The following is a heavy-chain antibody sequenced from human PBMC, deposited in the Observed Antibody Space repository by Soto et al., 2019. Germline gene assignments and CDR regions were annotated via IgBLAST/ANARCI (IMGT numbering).Heavy chain of an antibody. J-gene: IGHJ5*02. D-gene: IGHD3-3*02. Sequence: PGGSLRLSCAASGFTFSTYGMNWVRQAPGKGLEWLSSISDSGHYIYYADSVKGRFTISRDNAKNSLFLQMNSLRGEDTAVYYCARRVLALPFSARPCFDPGGHGTLVTVSP. V-gene: IGHV3-21*01. CDR2: ISDSGHYI. CDR1: GFTFSTYG. CDR3: ARRVLALPFSARPCFDP.